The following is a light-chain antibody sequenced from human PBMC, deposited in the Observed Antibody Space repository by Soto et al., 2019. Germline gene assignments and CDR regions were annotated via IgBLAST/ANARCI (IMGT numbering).Light chain of an antibody. CDR1: QSISTW. Sequence: DIQMTQSPSTLSASVGDRVTITCRASQSISTWLAWYQQKPGKAPKLLIYKAINLQSGVPSRFSGSGSGTEFSLTTNSLHPDDFATYYCQRYNDFQYIFGQGTKLEMK. V-gene: IGKV1-5*03. CDR3: QRYNDFQYI. J-gene: IGKJ2*01. CDR2: KAI.